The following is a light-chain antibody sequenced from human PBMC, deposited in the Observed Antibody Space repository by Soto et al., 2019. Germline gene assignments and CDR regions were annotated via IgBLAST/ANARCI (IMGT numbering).Light chain of an antibody. Sequence: QSVLTQPASVSGSPGQSITISCTGPSSDIGGYNYISWYQQLPGKAPKFIIYDVRNRPSGVSNRFSGSRSGNTASLTISGLQAEDEADYYCSSYTSSSTVIFGGGTKVTVL. J-gene: IGLJ2*01. CDR3: SSYTSSSTVI. CDR2: DVR. V-gene: IGLV2-14*01. CDR1: SSDIGGYNY.